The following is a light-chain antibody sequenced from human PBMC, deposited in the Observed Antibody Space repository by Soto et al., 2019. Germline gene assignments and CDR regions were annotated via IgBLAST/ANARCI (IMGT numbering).Light chain of an antibody. V-gene: IGLV2-14*01. CDR1: SSDIGDYNY. CDR2: GVN. J-gene: IGLJ1*01. Sequence: QSALTQPASVSGSPGQSITISCTGTSSDIGDYNYVSWYQQRPEKAPELMIYGVNNRPPGVSNRFSGSKSGNTASLTISGLQAEDEADYYCSSYTSSTTYVFGTGTKVTVL. CDR3: SSYTSSTTYV.